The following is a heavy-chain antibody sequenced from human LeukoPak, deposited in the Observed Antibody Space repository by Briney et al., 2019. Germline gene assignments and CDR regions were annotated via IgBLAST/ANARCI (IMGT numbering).Heavy chain of an antibody. Sequence: ASVKVSGKTSGYTFTSYDINWVRQATGQGLEWMGGMDGSSGKTAYAQKFLGRVTITRNTSISTAYMELSSLTSEDTAVYYCARLYYYASSGYDALDIWGQGTMVTVSS. CDR2: MDGSSGKT. V-gene: IGHV1-8*01. D-gene: IGHD3-22*01. CDR3: ARLYYYASSGYDALDI. J-gene: IGHJ3*02. CDR1: GYTFTSYD.